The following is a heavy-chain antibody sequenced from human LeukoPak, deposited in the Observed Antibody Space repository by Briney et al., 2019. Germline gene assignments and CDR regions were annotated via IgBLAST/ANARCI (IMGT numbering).Heavy chain of an antibody. D-gene: IGHD6-19*01. J-gene: IGHJ4*02. V-gene: IGHV3-23*01. CDR2: ISGSGGRT. Sequence: GGSLRLSCAASGLTFSSYAMSWVRQAPGKGLEWVSVISGSGGRTYYADSVKGRFTISRDNSKNTLYLQMNSLRAEDTAVYYCARAKQWLADYWGQGTLVTVSS. CDR3: ARAKQWLADY. CDR1: GLTFSSYA.